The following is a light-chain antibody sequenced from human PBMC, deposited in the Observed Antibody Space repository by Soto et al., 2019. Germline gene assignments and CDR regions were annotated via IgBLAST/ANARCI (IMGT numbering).Light chain of an antibody. Sequence: QSVLTQPASVSGSPGQSITISCTGTSSDVGGYNYVSWYQQHPGKAPKLMIYEVSNRPSGVSNRFSGSKSGNTASLTISGLQAEDEADYYCSSYTSSSTYVLGTATKVTVL. CDR1: SSDVGGYNY. J-gene: IGLJ1*01. CDR2: EVS. V-gene: IGLV2-14*01. CDR3: SSYTSSSTYV.